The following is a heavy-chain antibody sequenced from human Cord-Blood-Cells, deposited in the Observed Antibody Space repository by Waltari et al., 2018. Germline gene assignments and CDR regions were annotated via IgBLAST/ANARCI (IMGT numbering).Heavy chain of an antibody. D-gene: IGHD6-13*01. V-gene: IGHV4-39*01. J-gene: IGHJ4*02. CDR3: ARRGVAAALDY. CDR2: IYYSGST. CDR1: GGSICSSSYY. Sequence: QLQLQESGPGLVKPSETLSLTCTVSGGSICSSSYYWGWLRQPPGKGLEWLGGIYYSGSTYYTPSLKSRVTMSVDASKNQFALKLSSVTAADTAVYYCARRGVAAALDYWGQGTLVTVSS.